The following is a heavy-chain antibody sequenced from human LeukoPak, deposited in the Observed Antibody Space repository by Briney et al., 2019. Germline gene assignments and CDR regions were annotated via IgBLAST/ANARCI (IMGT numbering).Heavy chain of an antibody. CDR2: IWSDGSNK. CDR3: ARASGPFDF. D-gene: IGHD3-10*01. V-gene: IGHV3-33*08. CDR1: GFTFSSYA. J-gene: IGHJ4*02. Sequence: GRCLRLSCAASGFTFSSYAMHWVRQAPGKGLEWVAVIWSDGSNKYFADSVKGRFTISRDNSKNTLYLQMNSLRAEDTAVYYCARASGPFDFWGQGTLVTVSS.